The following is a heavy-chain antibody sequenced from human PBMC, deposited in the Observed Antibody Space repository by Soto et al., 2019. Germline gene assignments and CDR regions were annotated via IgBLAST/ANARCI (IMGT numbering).Heavy chain of an antibody. CDR1: GYTFTSYD. V-gene: IGHV1-8*01. CDR2: MNPDSGNT. J-gene: IGHJ4*02. Sequence: QVQLVQSGAEVRTPGASVKVSCKASGYTFTSYDINWVRQATGQGPEWMGWMNPDSGNTGYVQKFQGRVTMTRNTPISTAYMELSSLRSEDTAVYYCARSVGGSNVNFDYWGQGTLVTVSS. D-gene: IGHD3-10*01. CDR3: ARSVGGSNVNFDY.